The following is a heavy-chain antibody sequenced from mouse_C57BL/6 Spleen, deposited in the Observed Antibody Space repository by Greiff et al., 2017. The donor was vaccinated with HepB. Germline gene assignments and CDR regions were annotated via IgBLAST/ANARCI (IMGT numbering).Heavy chain of an antibody. CDR1: GYTFTNYW. Sequence: QVQLKQSGAELVRPGTSVKMSCKASGYTFTNYWIGWAKQRPGHGLEWIGDIYPGGGYTNYNEKFKGKATLTADKSSSTAYMQFSSLTSEDSAIYYCARLGDRYWYFDVWGTGTTVTVSS. CDR2: IYPGGGYT. D-gene: IGHD3-3*01. J-gene: IGHJ1*03. V-gene: IGHV1-63*01. CDR3: ARLGDRYWYFDV.